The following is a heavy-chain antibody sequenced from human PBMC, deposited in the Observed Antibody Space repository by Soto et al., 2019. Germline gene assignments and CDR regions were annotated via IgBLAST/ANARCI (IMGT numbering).Heavy chain of an antibody. J-gene: IGHJ5*02. Sequence: PXGSLRLSCSAAGFTFNNYGMHWVRQTPGKGLEWVAVISYDGSHQFYTDSVKGRFTISRDNSKNTLYLQMNSLKTEDTAMYYCAKDPKCCTIGSHFLDNWFDHWGQGTLVTVSS. CDR2: ISYDGSHQ. V-gene: IGHV3-30*18. CDR3: AKDPKCCTIGSHFLDNWFDH. CDR1: GFTFNNYG. D-gene: IGHD2-8*01.